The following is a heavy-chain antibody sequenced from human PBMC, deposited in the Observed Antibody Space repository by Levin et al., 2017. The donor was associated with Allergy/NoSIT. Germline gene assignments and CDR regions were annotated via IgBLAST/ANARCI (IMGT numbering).Heavy chain of an antibody. J-gene: IGHJ4*02. V-gene: IGHV4-34*01. Sequence: SETLSLTCTVSGVSLNTDDWYYSWIRQPAGKTMEWIGEINHSGTTNYNPSLKSRVTISVDTSKNQFSLKLSSVTAADTAVYYCVRGPLGRDHRGDYWGQGTLVSVSS. CDR2: INHSGTT. CDR1: GVSLNTDD. D-gene: IGHD3-10*01. CDR3: VRGPLGRDHRGDY.